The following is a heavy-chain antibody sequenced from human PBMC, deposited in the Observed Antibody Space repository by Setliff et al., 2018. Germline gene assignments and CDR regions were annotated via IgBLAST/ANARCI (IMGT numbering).Heavy chain of an antibody. J-gene: IGHJ4*02. CDR2: MYYSGST. V-gene: IGHV4-39*01. D-gene: IGHD3-10*01. CDR1: GGSISSGSYY. CDR3: ARHLLVQGTYHFDY. Sequence: SETLSLTCSVSGGSISSGSYYRGWIRQSPGKGLEWIGSMYYSGSTYYNPSLKGRVTLSVDTTKNQFSLKLTSMTAADTAVYLCARHLLVQGTYHFDYWGQGSPVTVSS.